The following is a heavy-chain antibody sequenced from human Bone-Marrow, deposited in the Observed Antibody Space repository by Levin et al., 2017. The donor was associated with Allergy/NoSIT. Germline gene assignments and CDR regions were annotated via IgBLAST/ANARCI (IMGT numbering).Heavy chain of an antibody. CDR3: ARGGPVLRFLDWAVAGDFDY. Sequence: GESLKISCKASGYTFTSYDINWVRQATGQGLEWMGWMNPNSGNTGYAQKFQGRVTMTRNTSISTAYMELSSLRSEDTAVYYCARGGPVLRFLDWAVAGDFDYWGQGTLVTVSS. D-gene: IGHD3-3*01. CDR1: GYTFTSYD. V-gene: IGHV1-8*01. J-gene: IGHJ4*02. CDR2: MNPNSGNT.